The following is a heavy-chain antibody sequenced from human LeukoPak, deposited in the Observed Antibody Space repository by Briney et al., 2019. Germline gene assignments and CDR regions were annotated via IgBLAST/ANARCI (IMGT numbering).Heavy chain of an antibody. D-gene: IGHD3-16*01. J-gene: IGHJ4*02. V-gene: IGHV1-2*02. CDR2: TNPNSGAT. Sequence: ASVKLSCKGSGYTVTGYYMHWVRQAPGQGLEWMAWTNPNSGATNYAQSFQGRVNVTRQTSISTAYTDLSSLESDDTAMYYCVRDLMTTQTWDFDYWGQATLVSVSS. CDR3: VRDLMTTQTWDFDY. CDR1: GYTVTGYY.